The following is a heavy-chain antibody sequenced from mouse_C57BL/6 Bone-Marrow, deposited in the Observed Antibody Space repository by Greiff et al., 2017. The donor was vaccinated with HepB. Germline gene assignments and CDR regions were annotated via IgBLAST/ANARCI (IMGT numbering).Heavy chain of an antibody. V-gene: IGHV1-50*01. CDR1: GYTFTSYW. J-gene: IGHJ4*01. CDR2: IDPSDSYT. D-gene: IGHD1-1*01. CDR3: ARVTVVAHYYAMDY. Sequence: QVQLQQPGAELVKPGASVKLSCKASGYTFTSYWMQWVKQRPGQGLEWIGEIDPSDSYTNYNQKFKGKATLTVDTSSSTAYMQLSSLTSEDSAVYYCARVTVVAHYYAMDYWGQGTSVTVSS.